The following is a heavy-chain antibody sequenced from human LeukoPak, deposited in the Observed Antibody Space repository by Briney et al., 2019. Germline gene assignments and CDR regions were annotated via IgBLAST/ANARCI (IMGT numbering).Heavy chain of an antibody. Sequence: PGGSLRLSCAASGFTFSSYSMSWVRQAPGKGLEWVSSISNSRNYIYYADSVKGRFTISRDNAKNSLYPQMNSLRAEDTAVYYCAKDHPVSVLRYFDWLLSAPPSYLDYWGQGTLVTVSS. CDR1: GFTFSSYS. D-gene: IGHD3-9*01. CDR3: AKDHPVSVLRYFDWLLSAPPSYLDY. CDR2: ISNSRNYI. V-gene: IGHV3-21*01. J-gene: IGHJ4*02.